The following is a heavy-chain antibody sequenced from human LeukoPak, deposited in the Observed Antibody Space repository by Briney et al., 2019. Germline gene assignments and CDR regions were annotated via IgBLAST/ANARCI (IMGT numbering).Heavy chain of an antibody. Sequence: QAGGSLRLSCAASGFTFSSYSMNWVRQAPGKGLEWVSYISSSSSTIYYADSLKGRFTISRDNAKNSLYLQMNSLRAEDTAVYYCARDADYYDSSGYYLAYDAFDIWGQGTMVTVSS. CDR3: ARDADYYDSSGYYLAYDAFDI. D-gene: IGHD3-22*01. CDR1: GFTFSSYS. J-gene: IGHJ3*02. V-gene: IGHV3-48*01. CDR2: ISSSSSTI.